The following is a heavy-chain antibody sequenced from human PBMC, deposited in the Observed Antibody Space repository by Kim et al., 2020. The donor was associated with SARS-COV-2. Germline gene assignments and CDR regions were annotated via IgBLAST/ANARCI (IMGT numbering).Heavy chain of an antibody. CDR3: ARAVTGFDY. CDR2: IYYSGST. Sequence: SETLSLTCTVSGGSISSSSYYWGWIRQPPGKGLEWIGSIYYSGSTYYNPSLKSRVTISVDTSKNQFSLKLSSVTGADTAVYYCARAVTGFDYWGQGTLVTVSS. V-gene: IGHV4-39*07. CDR1: GGSISSSSYY. D-gene: IGHD2-21*02. J-gene: IGHJ4*02.